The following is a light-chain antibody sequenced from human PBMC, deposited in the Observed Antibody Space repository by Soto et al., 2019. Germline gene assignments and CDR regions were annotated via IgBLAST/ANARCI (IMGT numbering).Light chain of an antibody. CDR2: KTS. J-gene: IGKJ1*01. CDR1: QSISAW. CDR3: QQYNSFPGT. Sequence: DIQMTQSPSTLSASVGDRVTITCRASQSISAWLAWYQQIPGKAPKLLISKTSNLENGVLSRFSGSGSGTEFTLTISSLPPVDFAMYYCQQYNSFPGTFGQGTKVE. V-gene: IGKV1-5*03.